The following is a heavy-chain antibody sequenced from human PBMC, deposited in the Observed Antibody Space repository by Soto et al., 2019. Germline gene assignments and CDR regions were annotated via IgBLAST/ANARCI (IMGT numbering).Heavy chain of an antibody. D-gene: IGHD4-17*01. Sequence: GASVKVSCKASGYTFTSYGISWVRQAPGQGLEWMGWISAYNGNTNYAQKLQGRVTMTTDTSTSTAYMELRSLRSDDTAVYYCARDGGTSYGGNSGGWFDPWGQGTLVTVSS. CDR3: ARDGGTSYGGNSGGWFDP. J-gene: IGHJ5*02. V-gene: IGHV1-18*01. CDR2: ISAYNGNT. CDR1: GYTFTSYG.